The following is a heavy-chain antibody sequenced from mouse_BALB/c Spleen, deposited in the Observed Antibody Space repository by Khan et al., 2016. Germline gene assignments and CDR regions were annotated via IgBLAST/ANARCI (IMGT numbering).Heavy chain of an antibody. D-gene: IGHD1-1*01. CDR2: INTYSGES. J-gene: IGHJ1*01. V-gene: IGHV9-3-1*01. CDR3: ARYRYYYGSSRYFDV. Sequence: QVRLQQSGPELKKPGKTVKISCKASGYTFTNYGMNWVKQAPGKGLKWMGWINTYSGESTYADDFKGRFAFSLETSANTAYLQINNLKNEDTATYCCARYRYYYGSSRYFDVWGAGTTVTVSS. CDR1: GYTFTNYG.